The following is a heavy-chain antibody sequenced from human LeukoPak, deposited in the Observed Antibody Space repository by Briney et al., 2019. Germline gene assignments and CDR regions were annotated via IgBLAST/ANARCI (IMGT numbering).Heavy chain of an antibody. CDR1: GFTFSSYW. V-gene: IGHV3-74*01. CDR3: ARSNYDSTTFYYHLDL. Sequence: PGGSLRLSCAASGFTFSSYWMYWVRQAPGKGPVWVSRVDVHGQGTAYADSVKGRFTISRDNAKNTLSLQMNSLSAEDTAVYYCARSNYDSTTFYYHLDLWGQGTLVTVSS. D-gene: IGHD2/OR15-2a*01. CDR2: VDVHGQGT. J-gene: IGHJ5*02.